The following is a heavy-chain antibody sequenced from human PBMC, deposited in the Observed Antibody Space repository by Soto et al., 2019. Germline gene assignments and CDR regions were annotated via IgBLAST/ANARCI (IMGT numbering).Heavy chain of an antibody. J-gene: IGHJ6*02. CDR3: RRVMSSSWYSSLYYYYGMDV. CDR1: GFTFSSYW. V-gene: IGHV3-7*01. CDR2: IKQDGSEK. D-gene: IGHD6-13*01. Sequence: PGGSLRLSCAASGFTFSSYWMSWVRQAPGKGLEWVANIKQDGSEKYYVDSVKGRFTISRDNAKNSLYLQMNSLRAEDTAVYYCRRVMSSSWYSSLYYYYGMDVWGQGTTVTVSS.